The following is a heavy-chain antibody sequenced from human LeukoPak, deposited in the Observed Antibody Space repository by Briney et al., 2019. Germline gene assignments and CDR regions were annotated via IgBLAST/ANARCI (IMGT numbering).Heavy chain of an antibody. Sequence: SETLSLTCAVYGGSFSGYYWSWIRQPPGKGLEWIGEINHSGSTNYNPSLKSRVTISVDTSKNRFSLKLSSVTAADTAVYYCARAGGYNFWTNYYYYYMDVWGKGTTVTVSS. CDR2: INHSGST. CDR1: GGSFSGYY. V-gene: IGHV4-34*01. CDR3: ARAGGYNFWTNYYYYYMDV. D-gene: IGHD5-24*01. J-gene: IGHJ6*03.